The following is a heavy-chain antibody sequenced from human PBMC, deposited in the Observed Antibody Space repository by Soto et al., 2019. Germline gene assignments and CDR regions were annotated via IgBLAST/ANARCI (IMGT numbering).Heavy chain of an antibody. CDR3: ARDCSGGACYPASFDY. J-gene: IGHJ4*02. CDR2: IYYTGST. CDR1: AGSISTYH. Sequence: QVQLQESGPGLVKPSETLSLTCSVSAGSISTYHWSWIRQPAGKGLEWIGRIYYTGSTDYNPSLKSRVNMSVDTSKNQFSLKVSSATAAATAVYYCARDCSGGACYPASFDYWGQGTLVTVSS. V-gene: IGHV4-4*07. D-gene: IGHD2-15*01.